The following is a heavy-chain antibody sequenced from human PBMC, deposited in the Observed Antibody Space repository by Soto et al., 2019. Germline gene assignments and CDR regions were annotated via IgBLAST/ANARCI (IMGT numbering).Heavy chain of an antibody. CDR3: ASLPSNYLDY. Sequence: PSETLSLTCAVSGGSISSGGYSCNWVRQPPGKGLEWIGYIYHSGSTYYNPSLKSRVTISVDTSKNQFSLRLSSVTAADTAVYYCASLPSNYLDYWGQGTLVTVSS. D-gene: IGHD2-2*01. CDR1: GGSISSGGYS. CDR2: IYHSGST. V-gene: IGHV4-30-2*01. J-gene: IGHJ4*01.